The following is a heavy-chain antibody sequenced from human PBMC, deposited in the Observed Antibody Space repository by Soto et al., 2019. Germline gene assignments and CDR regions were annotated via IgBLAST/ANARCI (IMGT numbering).Heavy chain of an antibody. J-gene: IGHJ4*02. D-gene: IGHD3-22*01. V-gene: IGHV3-30*18. CDR3: AKDASSGYQPFDY. CDR2: ISYDGSNK. CDR1: GLTFSSYG. Sequence: GGSLRLSCAASGLTFSSYGMHWVRQAPGKGLEWVAVISYDGSNKYYADSVKGRFTISRDNSKNTLYLQMNSLRAEDTAVYYCAKDASSGYQPFDYWGQGTLVTVS.